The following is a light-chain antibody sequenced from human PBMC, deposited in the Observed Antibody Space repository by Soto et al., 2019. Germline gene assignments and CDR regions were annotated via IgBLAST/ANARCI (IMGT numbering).Light chain of an antibody. CDR2: DAF. V-gene: IGKV1-5*01. Sequence: DIQMTQSPSTLSASVGDRVTITCRASQSISSWLAWYQQNPGKAPKLLIYDAFSLESGVPSRFSGSGSGTEFSLTISNLQPDDFGVYYCQQYKSSSTFGQGTKVDIK. CDR3: QQYKSSST. CDR1: QSISSW. J-gene: IGKJ1*01.